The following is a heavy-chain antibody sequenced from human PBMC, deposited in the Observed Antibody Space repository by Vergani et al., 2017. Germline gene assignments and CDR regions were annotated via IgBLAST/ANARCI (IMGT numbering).Heavy chain of an antibody. D-gene: IGHD4-17*01. Sequence: QVQLVQSGAEVKRPGASVKVSCKSSGGSFGSYGITWVRQAPGQGLEWVGGIIPMLGTVNYAKRVEDRVTITADEATTTAYMEQSMLRSEDTAVYYCARNSHDYGDYYFDSWGQGTLVTVSS. CDR1: GGSFGSYG. CDR2: IIPMLGTV. V-gene: IGHV1-69*01. J-gene: IGHJ4*02. CDR3: ARNSHDYGDYYFDS.